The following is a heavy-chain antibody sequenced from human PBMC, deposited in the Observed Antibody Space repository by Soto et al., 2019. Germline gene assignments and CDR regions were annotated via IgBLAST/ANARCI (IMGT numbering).Heavy chain of an antibody. Sequence: ASVKVSCKASGYTFTSYGISWVRQAPGQGLEWMGWISAYNGNTNYAQKLQGRVTMTTDTSTSTAYMELRSLRSDDPAVYYCARIALAYYYGSGSYMMPNDDWGQGTLVTVSS. D-gene: IGHD3-10*01. CDR1: GYTFTSYG. J-gene: IGHJ4*02. CDR2: ISAYNGNT. CDR3: ARIALAYYYGSGSYMMPNDD. V-gene: IGHV1-18*01.